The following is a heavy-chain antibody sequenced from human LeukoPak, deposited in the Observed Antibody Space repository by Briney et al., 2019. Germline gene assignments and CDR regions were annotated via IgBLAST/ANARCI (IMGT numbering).Heavy chain of an antibody. J-gene: IGHJ6*04. CDR3: ARDGGSQTNYYYYGMDV. Sequence: SQTLSLTCTVSGGSIGSGGYYWSWLRQHPGKGLEWIGYIYYSGSTYYNPSLKSRVTISVDTSKDQFSLKLSSVTAADTAVYYCARDGGSQTNYYYYGMDVWGKGTTVTVSS. V-gene: IGHV4-31*03. CDR2: IYYSGST. CDR1: GGSIGSGGYY. D-gene: IGHD2-15*01.